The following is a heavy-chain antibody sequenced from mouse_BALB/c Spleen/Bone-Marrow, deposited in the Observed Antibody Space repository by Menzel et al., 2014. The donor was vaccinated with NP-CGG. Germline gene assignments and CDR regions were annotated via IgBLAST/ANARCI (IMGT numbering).Heavy chain of an antibody. Sequence: EVKLMESGPELVKPGASVKMSCKASGYIFTAYVMHWVKQKPGQGLEWIGFFNPYNDDSNYNEKFKGKATLTSDKSSSIAYMELSSLTSEDSAVYYCAREGWLLRFDYWGQGTTLTVSS. D-gene: IGHD2-3*01. V-gene: IGHV1-14*01. CDR2: FNPYNDDS. J-gene: IGHJ2*01. CDR1: GYIFTAYV. CDR3: AREGWLLRFDY.